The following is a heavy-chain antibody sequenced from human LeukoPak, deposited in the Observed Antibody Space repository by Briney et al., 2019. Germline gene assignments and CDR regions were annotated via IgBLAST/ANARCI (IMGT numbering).Heavy chain of an antibody. D-gene: IGHD3-9*01. J-gene: IGHJ5*02. CDR2: INSDGNAT. Sequence: GGSVTLFCAGWGLLLSRYWMQGLRDARERGLMWVSGINSDGNATRYPVFGKGRFTITRDNDKTAFYLQLNSLRAEDTAMYYCARDFKDISPWGLGTLVTVSP. CDR3: ARDFKDISP. CDR1: GLLLSRYW. V-gene: IGHV3-74*01.